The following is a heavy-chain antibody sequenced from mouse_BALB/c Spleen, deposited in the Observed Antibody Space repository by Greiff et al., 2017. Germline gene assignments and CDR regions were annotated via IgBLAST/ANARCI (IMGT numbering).Heavy chain of an antibody. Sequence: VQLQESGPDLVAPSQSLSITCTVSGFSLTSYGVHWVRQPPGKGLEWLVVIWSDGSTTYNSALKSRLSISKDNSKSQVFLKMNSLQTDDTAMYYCARHGGGSSYWYFDVWGAGTTVTVSS. D-gene: IGHD1-1*01. CDR3: ARHGGGSSYWYFDV. CDR2: IWSDGST. CDR1: GFSLTSYG. J-gene: IGHJ1*01. V-gene: IGHV2-6-2*01.